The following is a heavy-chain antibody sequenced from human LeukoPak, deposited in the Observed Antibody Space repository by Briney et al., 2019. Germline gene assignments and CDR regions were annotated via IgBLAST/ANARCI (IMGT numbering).Heavy chain of an antibody. D-gene: IGHD4-17*01. Sequence: GGSLRLSCAASGFTFSSYSMNWVRQAPGKGLEWVSSISSSSSYIYYADSVKGRFTISRDNAKNSLYLQMNSLRAEDTAVYYCASYYGDYGYYFDHWGQGTLVTVSS. CDR1: GFTFSSYS. CDR3: ASYYGDYGYYFDH. V-gene: IGHV3-21*01. CDR2: ISSSSSYI. J-gene: IGHJ4*02.